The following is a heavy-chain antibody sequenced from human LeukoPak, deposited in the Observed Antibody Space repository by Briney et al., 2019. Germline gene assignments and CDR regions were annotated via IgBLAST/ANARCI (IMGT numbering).Heavy chain of an antibody. Sequence: GGSLRLSCAASGFTFSSYAMSWVRQAPGKGLEWVSAISGSGGSTYYADSVKGRFTISRDNAKNSLYLQMNSLRAEDTAVYYCARIGAGSSRDYWGQGTLVTVSS. CDR2: ISGSGGST. D-gene: IGHD6-13*01. CDR3: ARIGAGSSRDY. V-gene: IGHV3-23*01. J-gene: IGHJ4*02. CDR1: GFTFSSYA.